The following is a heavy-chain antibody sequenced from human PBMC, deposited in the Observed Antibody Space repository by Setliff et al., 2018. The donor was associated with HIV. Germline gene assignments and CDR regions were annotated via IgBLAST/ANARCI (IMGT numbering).Heavy chain of an antibody. V-gene: IGHV3-7*03. Sequence: PGGSLRLSCAASGFSFSSYWMTWVRQAPGKGLEWVANIKKDGSEKYYVDSVKGRFTISRDNAKNSLYLQMNSLRDEDTAVYYCARPYDSSGHIEGYWGQGTLVTVS. J-gene: IGHJ4*02. D-gene: IGHD3-22*01. CDR1: GFSFSSYW. CDR3: ARPYDSSGHIEGY. CDR2: IKKDGSEK.